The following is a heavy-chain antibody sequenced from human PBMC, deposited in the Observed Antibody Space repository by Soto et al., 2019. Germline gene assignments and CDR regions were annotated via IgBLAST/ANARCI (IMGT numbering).Heavy chain of an antibody. D-gene: IGHD3-3*01. Sequence: ASVKVSCKASGYTFTSYGISWVRQAPGQGLEWMGWISAYNGNTNYAQKLQGRVTMTTGTSTSTAYMELMSLRSDDTAVYYCARVSRIVRVVTDFDYWGQGTLVTVSS. J-gene: IGHJ4*02. CDR3: ARVSRIVRVVTDFDY. V-gene: IGHV1-18*01. CDR2: ISAYNGNT. CDR1: GYTFTSYG.